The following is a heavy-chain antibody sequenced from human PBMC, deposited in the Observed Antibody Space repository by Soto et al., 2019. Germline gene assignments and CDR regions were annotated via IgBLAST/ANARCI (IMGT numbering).Heavy chain of an antibody. CDR3: VTGDHLVR. D-gene: IGHD6-6*01. Sequence: ASVRVSCKTSGYTFTGYYLNWVRQAPGRGLEWVGWINPKTGDTNNAQKFQGRVTMTTDTSISTGYMELSGLKSDDTAVYYCVTGDHLVRWGQGTRVTVSS. J-gene: IGHJ4*02. V-gene: IGHV1-2*02. CDR1: GYTFTGYY. CDR2: INPKTGDT.